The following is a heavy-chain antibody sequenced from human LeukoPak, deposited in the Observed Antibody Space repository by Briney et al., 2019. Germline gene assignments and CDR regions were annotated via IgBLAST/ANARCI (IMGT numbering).Heavy chain of an antibody. Sequence: SVKVSCKGSGGTFNSNAISWVRQAPGQGLEWMGGIIPNFGTANYAQKFQGRVTITADELTGTAYMELSSLRSEDTAVYYCARGPPGGQFDPWGQGTLVTVSS. CDR1: GGTFNSNA. V-gene: IGHV1-69*13. D-gene: IGHD3-10*01. J-gene: IGHJ5*02. CDR2: IIPNFGTA. CDR3: ARGPPGGQFDP.